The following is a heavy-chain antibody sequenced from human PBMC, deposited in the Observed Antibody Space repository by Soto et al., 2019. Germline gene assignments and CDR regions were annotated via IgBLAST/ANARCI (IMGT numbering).Heavy chain of an antibody. CDR2: VMPIFGTA. CDR3: ARDRVGRQCRVWAPFEY. CDR1: GGTFSTFG. V-gene: IGHV1-69*01. D-gene: IGHD6-19*01. Sequence: QVQLVQSGAEVKKPGSSVRVSCKASGGTFSTFGLSWVRLAPGHGLEWMGGVMPIFGTATYAQKFKGRVTITADESTNTGYMDLSSLRSEDTAIYYCARDRVGRQCRVWAPFEYWGQGTLVIVSS. J-gene: IGHJ4*02.